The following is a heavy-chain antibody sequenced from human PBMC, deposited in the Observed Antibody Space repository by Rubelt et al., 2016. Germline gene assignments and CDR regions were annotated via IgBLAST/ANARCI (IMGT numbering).Heavy chain of an antibody. J-gene: IGHJ5*02. V-gene: IGHV1-46*01. Sequence: QVQLVQSGAKVKKPGASVKVSCKASGYTFTGYYMHWVRQAPGQGLEWMGIINPSGGSTSYAQKFQGRVTMTRDTSTSTVYMELSSLRSEDTAVYYCARSPRYDFEDNWFDLWGQGTLVTVSS. CDR2: INPSGGST. CDR1: GYTFTGYY. D-gene: IGHD3-3*01. CDR3: ARSPRYDFEDNWFDL.